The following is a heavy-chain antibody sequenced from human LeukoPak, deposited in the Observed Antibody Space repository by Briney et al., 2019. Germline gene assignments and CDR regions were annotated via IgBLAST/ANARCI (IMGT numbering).Heavy chain of an antibody. D-gene: IGHD2-2*01. CDR2: TYYRSTWYN. V-gene: IGHV6-1*01. CDR1: GDSVSSNSVT. J-gene: IGHJ5*02. CDR3: ARRLTQYDCFDP. Sequence: SQTHSLTCAISGDSVSSNSVTWNWIRQSPSRGLEWLGRTYYRSTWYNDYAVSVRGRITVYPDTSKNQFSLHLNSVTPEDTAVYYCARRLTQYDCFDPWGQGILVTVSS.